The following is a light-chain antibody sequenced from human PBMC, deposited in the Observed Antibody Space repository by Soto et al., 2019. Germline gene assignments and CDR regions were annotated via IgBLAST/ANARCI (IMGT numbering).Light chain of an antibody. CDR3: QQRHMWPIT. J-gene: IGKJ5*01. Sequence: EVVLTQSPVTLSLSPGERATLSCRTSQSFRGLLAWYQQKPGQAPRLLIYDAYNRATGIPPRFSGSGSGTDFILTISSLEPEDSAVYYCQQRHMWPITFGLGTRLEIK. CDR2: DAY. CDR1: QSFRGL. V-gene: IGKV3-11*01.